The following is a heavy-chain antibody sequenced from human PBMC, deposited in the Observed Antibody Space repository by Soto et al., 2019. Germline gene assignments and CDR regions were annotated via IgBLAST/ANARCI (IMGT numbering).Heavy chain of an antibody. CDR2: IIPIFGTA. Sequence: SVKVSCEASGGTFRSYAISWVRHAPGQGLEWMGGIIPIFGTANYAQKFQGRVTITADESTSTAYMELSSLRSEDTAVYYCARGPRYSGSYVPADYWGQGTLVTVSS. D-gene: IGHD1-26*01. CDR3: ARGPRYSGSYVPADY. J-gene: IGHJ4*02. CDR1: GGTFRSYA. V-gene: IGHV1-69*13.